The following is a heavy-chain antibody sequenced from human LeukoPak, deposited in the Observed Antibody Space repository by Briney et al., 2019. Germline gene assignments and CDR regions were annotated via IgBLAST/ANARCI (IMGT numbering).Heavy chain of an antibody. CDR3: ARYTRGRNGMDV. V-gene: IGHV4-59*12. CDR2: IYHGGST. J-gene: IGHJ6*02. D-gene: IGHD1-26*01. CDR1: GGSISGYY. Sequence: SETLSLTCTVSGGSISGYYWSWIRQPPGKGLEWIGYIYHGGSTYYNLSLKSRVTISVDRSKNQFSLKLGSVTAADTAVYYCARYTRGRNGMDVWGQGTTVTVSS.